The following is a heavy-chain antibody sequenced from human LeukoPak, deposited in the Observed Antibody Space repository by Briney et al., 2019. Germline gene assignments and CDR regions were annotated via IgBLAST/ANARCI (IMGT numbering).Heavy chain of an antibody. CDR2: IYYSGST. CDR3: AFNDYSDYSFQS. J-gene: IGHJ5*02. D-gene: IGHD4-11*01. V-gene: IGHV4-59*08. Sequence: PSETLSLTCTVSGGSISSYYWSWIRQPPGKGLEWIGYIYYSGSTNYNPSLKSRVTISVDTSKNQFSLKLSSVTAADTAVYYCAFNDYSDYSFQSWGQGTLVTVSS. CDR1: GGSISSYY.